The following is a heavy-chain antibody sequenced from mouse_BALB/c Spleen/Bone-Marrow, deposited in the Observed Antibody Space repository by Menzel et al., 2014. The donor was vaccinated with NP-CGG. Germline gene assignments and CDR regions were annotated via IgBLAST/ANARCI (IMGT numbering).Heavy chain of an antibody. Sequence: QVQLKDSGPGLVAPSQSLSITCTVSGFSLTDYGVSWIRQPPGKGLEWLGVIWGGGSTYYNSALKSRLSISKDNSKSQLFLKMNSLQTVDSAMYYCAKLGRSYYYFDVWGAGTTVTVSS. CDR3: AKLGRSYYYFDV. J-gene: IGHJ1*01. CDR1: GFSLTDYG. D-gene: IGHD1-1*01. V-gene: IGHV2-6-5*01. CDR2: IWGGGST.